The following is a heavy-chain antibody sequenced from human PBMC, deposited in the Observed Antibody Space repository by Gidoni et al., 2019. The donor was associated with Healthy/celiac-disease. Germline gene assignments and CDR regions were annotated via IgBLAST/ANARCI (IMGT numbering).Heavy chain of an antibody. J-gene: IGHJ4*02. D-gene: IGHD3-10*01. CDR3: AEPMVRGVIMDY. CDR2: ISGSGGST. Sequence: EVQLLESGGGLVQPGGSLRLSSAASGFTFSSYAMSWVRQAPGQGLEWVAAISGSGGSTYYADSVKGRFTISRDNSKNTLYLQMNSLRAEDTAVYYCAEPMVRGVIMDYWGQGTLVTVSS. V-gene: IGHV3-23*01. CDR1: GFTFSSYA.